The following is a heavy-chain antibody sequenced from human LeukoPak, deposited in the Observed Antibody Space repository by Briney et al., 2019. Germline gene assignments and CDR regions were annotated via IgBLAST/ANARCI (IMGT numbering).Heavy chain of an antibody. D-gene: IGHD2-2*01. Sequence: GGSLRLSCAASGFTFSSYSMNWVRQAPGKALEWVSSISSSSSYIYYADSVKGRFTISRDNAKNSLYLQMNSLRAEDTAVYYCASYCSGCSSSRMSDVWGQGTTVTVSS. J-gene: IGHJ6*02. CDR1: GFTFSSYS. CDR3: ASYCSGCSSSRMSDV. CDR2: ISSSSSYI. V-gene: IGHV3-21*01.